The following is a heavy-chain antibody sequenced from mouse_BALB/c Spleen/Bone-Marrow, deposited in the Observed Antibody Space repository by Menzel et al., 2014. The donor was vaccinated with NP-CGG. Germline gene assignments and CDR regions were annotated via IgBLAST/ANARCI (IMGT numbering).Heavy chain of an antibody. Sequence: QVQLQQSGAELVRPGASVKLSCKASGYTFTSYRMNWVKQRPEQGLEWIGRIDPYDSETHYNQKFKDKAILTVDKSSSTAHMQLSSLTSEDSAVYYCAREGYYGNYDYAMDYWGQGTSVTVSS. CDR3: AREGYYGNYDYAMDY. CDR2: IDPYDSET. CDR1: GYTFTSYR. D-gene: IGHD2-1*01. J-gene: IGHJ4*01. V-gene: IGHV1-52*01.